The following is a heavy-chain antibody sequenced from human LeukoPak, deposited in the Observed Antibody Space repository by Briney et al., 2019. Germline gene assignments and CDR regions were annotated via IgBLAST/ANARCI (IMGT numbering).Heavy chain of an antibody. CDR1: EFTFSDYA. V-gene: IGHV3-23*01. Sequence: AGGSLRLSCAASEFTFSDYAMSWVRQAPGKGLEWVSGLNEDGSTTFYADSVQGRFTISRDNSQNILYLQMSSLRAEDTAVYYCVKDYPRIGVTGTTSFFDYWGQGNLVTVSS. J-gene: IGHJ4*02. CDR3: VKDYPRIGVTGTTSFFDY. D-gene: IGHD1-7*01. CDR2: LNEDGSTT.